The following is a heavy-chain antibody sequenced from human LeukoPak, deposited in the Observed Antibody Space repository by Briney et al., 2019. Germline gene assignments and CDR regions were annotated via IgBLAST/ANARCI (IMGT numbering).Heavy chain of an antibody. J-gene: IGHJ4*02. CDR1: GFTFTSYW. D-gene: IGHD3-10*01. CDR3: ARDVRAGSGGYPSPPF. V-gene: IGHV3-7*01. Sequence: PGGSLRLSCAASGFTFTSYWMSWVRQAPGKGLEWVANIKQDGGEKYYVDSVKGGFTISRDNANRSAHLQMNRLRPEDTAVYYCARDVRAGSGGYPSPPFWAQGTLVTVSS. CDR2: IKQDGGEK.